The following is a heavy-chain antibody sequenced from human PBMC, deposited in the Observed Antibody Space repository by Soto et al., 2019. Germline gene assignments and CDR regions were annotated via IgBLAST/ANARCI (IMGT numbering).Heavy chain of an antibody. V-gene: IGHV3-23*01. CDR2: ISGNGGNT. CDR1: GFTFTSYT. Sequence: EVQLLESGGGLLQPGGSLRLSCAASGFTFTSYTINWVRQAPGKGLEWVSAISGNGGNTYYADSVKGRFTVSRDNSKNTRHRKMNSVGAGVTAVYFWGKVVGCGSYVGAFDSWGQGTLVTVSS. CDR3: GKVVGCGSYVGAFDS. J-gene: IGHJ4*02. D-gene: IGHD1-26*01.